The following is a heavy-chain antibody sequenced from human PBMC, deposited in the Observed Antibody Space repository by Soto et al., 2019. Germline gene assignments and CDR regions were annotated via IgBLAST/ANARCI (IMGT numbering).Heavy chain of an antibody. D-gene: IGHD3-3*01. J-gene: IGHJ4*02. CDR3: ARDRSILDWSYFDY. CDR1: GYTLTRSY. Sequence: QVHLVQSGAEVKKPGASVKVSCKASGYTLTRSYMHWLRQAPGQGLEWMGIINPSGGTTSYAQKFQGRVTLTRDTSTSTVYMELSDLRSDDTAVYFCARDRSILDWSYFDYWGQGTLVTVSS. CDR2: INPSGGTT. V-gene: IGHV1-46*01.